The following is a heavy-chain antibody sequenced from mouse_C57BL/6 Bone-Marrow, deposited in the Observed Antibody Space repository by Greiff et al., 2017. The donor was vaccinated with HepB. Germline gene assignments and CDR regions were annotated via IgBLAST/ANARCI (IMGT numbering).Heavy chain of an antibody. D-gene: IGHD2-5*01. Sequence: VQLQQPGAELVKPGASVKLSCKASGYTFTSYWMHWVKQRPGQGLEWIGMIHPNSGSTNYNEKFKSKATLTVDKSSTPAYMQLSSLTSEDSAVYVCARDLSSYSTRYAMDYWGQGTSVTVSS. V-gene: IGHV1-64*01. J-gene: IGHJ4*01. CDR3: ARDLSSYSTRYAMDY. CDR1: GYTFTSYW. CDR2: IHPNSGST.